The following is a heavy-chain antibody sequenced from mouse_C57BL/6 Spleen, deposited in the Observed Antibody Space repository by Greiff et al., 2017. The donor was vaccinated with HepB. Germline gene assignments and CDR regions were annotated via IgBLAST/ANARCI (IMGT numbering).Heavy chain of an antibody. D-gene: IGHD2-1*01. CDR3: ARSDGNYEGWFAY. V-gene: IGHV1-85*01. J-gene: IGHJ3*01. CDR1: GYTFTSYD. Sequence: VQVVESGPELVKPGASVKLSCKASGYTFTSYDINWVKQRPGQGLEWIGWIYPRDGSTKYNEKFKGKATLTVDTSSSTAYMELHSLTSEDSAVYFCARSDGNYEGWFAYWGQGTLVTVSA. CDR2: IYPRDGST.